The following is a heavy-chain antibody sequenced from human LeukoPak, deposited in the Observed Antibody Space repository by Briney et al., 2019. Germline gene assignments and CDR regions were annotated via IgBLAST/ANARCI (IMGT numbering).Heavy chain of an antibody. CDR1: GYTFTSYG. Sequence: ASVKVSCKASGYTFTSYGITWLRQAPGQGLEWMGWISAYNGNTNYAQKVQGRVTMTTDTSTSTACMELRSLRSDDTAVYYCARGGYDYLWGSSPDAFDIWGQGTMVTVSS. D-gene: IGHD3-16*01. CDR3: ARGGYDYLWGSSPDAFDI. J-gene: IGHJ3*02. V-gene: IGHV1-18*01. CDR2: ISAYNGNT.